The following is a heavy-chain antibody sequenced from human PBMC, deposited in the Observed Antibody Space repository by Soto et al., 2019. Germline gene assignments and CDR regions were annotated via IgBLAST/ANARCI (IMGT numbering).Heavy chain of an antibody. J-gene: IGHJ6*02. CDR3: ARGGGVRGIHNYYYGMDV. Sequence: QVQLVESGGGVVQPGRSLRLSCAASGFTFSSYGMHWVRQAPGKGLEWGAVIWYEGSNKYYADSVKGRFTISRDNSKNTLYLQMNSLRAEDTAVYYCARGGGVRGIHNYYYGMDVWGQGTPVTVSS. CDR1: GFTFSSYG. V-gene: IGHV3-33*01. CDR2: IWYEGSNK. D-gene: IGHD3-10*01.